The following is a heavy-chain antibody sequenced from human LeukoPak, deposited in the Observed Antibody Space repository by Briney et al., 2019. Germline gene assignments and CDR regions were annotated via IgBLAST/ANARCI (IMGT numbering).Heavy chain of an antibody. V-gene: IGHV4-4*09. J-gene: IGHJ4*02. CDR3: AKALDGSGSYYEGSY. CDR1: GGSISHNY. Sequence: SETLSLTCSISGGSISHNYWSWIRQPPGEGLEWIGEIHNTGNTKYNTSLKSRAPISRDTSKNQVSLKLSSVTAADTAVYYFAKALDGSGSYYEGSYWGQGTLVTVSS. CDR2: IHNTGNT. D-gene: IGHD3-10*01.